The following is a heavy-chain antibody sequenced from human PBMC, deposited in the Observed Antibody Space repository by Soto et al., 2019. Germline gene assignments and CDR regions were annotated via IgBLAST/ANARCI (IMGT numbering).Heavy chain of an antibody. Sequence: SLTCTVSGGSISSGDYYWSWIRQPPGKGLEWIGYIYYSGSTYYNPSLKSRVTISVDTSKNQFSLKLSSVTAADTAVYYCARDRKGGGYSYGSYYYGMDVWGQGTTVTVSS. CDR1: GGSISSGDYY. J-gene: IGHJ6*02. V-gene: IGHV4-30-4*01. CDR3: ARDRKGGGYSYGSYYYGMDV. CDR2: IYYSGST. D-gene: IGHD5-18*01.